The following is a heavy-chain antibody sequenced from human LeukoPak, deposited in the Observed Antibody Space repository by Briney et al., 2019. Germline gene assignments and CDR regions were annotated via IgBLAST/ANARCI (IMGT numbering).Heavy chain of an antibody. J-gene: IGHJ4*02. CDR3: AKDPRGGNSDY. D-gene: IGHD4-23*01. Sequence: SGGSLRLSCAVSGFTFSSSAMSWVRQAPGEGLEWVAVISYDGSNKYYADSVKGRFTMSRDNSKNTLYLQMNSLRAEDTAVYYCAKDPRGGNSDYWGQGTLVTVSS. V-gene: IGHV3-30*18. CDR1: GFTFSSSA. CDR2: ISYDGSNK.